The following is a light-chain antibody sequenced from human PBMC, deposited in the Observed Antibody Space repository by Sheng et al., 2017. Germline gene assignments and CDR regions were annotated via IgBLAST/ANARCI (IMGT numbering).Light chain of an antibody. V-gene: IGKV3-11*01. J-gene: IGKJ4*01. CDR3: QQRTNWPPSLT. CDR1: QSVRSN. CDR2: DAS. Sequence: EIVMTQSPVTLSVSLGERATLSCRASQSVRSNLVWYQQKPGQPPRLLIYDASNRATGTPARFSGSGSGTDFTLTISSLEPEDFAVYYCQQRTNWPPSLTFGGGTKVEI.